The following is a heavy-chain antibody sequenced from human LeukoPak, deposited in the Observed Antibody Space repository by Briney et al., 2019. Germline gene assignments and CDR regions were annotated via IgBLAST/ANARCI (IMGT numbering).Heavy chain of an antibody. D-gene: IGHD5-18*01. Sequence: GESLKISCKGSGYSFTSYWIGWVRQMPGKGLEWMGIIYPGDSDTRYSPSFQGQVTISADKSISTAYLQWSSLKASDTAMYYCAGPDTAMAGTDAFDIWGQGTMVTVSS. CDR1: GYSFTSYW. CDR2: IYPGDSDT. V-gene: IGHV5-51*01. CDR3: AGPDTAMAGTDAFDI. J-gene: IGHJ3*02.